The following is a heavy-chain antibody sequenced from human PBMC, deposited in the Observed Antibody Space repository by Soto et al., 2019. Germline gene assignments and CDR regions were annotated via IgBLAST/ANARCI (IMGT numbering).Heavy chain of an antibody. J-gene: IGHJ4*02. CDR1: GFTFGVPG. Sequence: RLSCAVSGFTFGVPGMSGVRKAPGKGLEWVGFIRSETLGGTIDYAASVKGRFVISRDDSKGIAYLHMNSLKTEDTATYFCAKDGYNYYEFWGRGTLVTVSS. CDR3: AKDGYNYYEF. CDR2: IRSETLGGTI. D-gene: IGHD5-12*01. V-gene: IGHV3-49*04.